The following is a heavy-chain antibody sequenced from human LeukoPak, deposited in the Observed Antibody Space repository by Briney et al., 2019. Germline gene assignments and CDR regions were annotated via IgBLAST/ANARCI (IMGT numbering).Heavy chain of an antibody. CDR2: ISYDGSNQ. CDR3: AKDLSAGYSSSWAIDY. Sequence: GGSLRLSCAASGFTFNNYGMHWVRQAPGKGLEWVAFISYDGSNQYYADSVKGRLTISRDNSKNTLYLQMNSLRAEDTAVYYCAKDLSAGYSSSWAIDYWGQGTLVTVSS. CDR1: GFTFNNYG. V-gene: IGHV3-30*18. J-gene: IGHJ4*02. D-gene: IGHD6-13*01.